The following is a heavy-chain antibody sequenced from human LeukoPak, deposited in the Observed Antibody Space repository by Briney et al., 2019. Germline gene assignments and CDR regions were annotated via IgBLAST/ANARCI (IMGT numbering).Heavy chain of an antibody. V-gene: IGHV4-39*01. J-gene: IGHJ4*02. CDR3: ARHTRSGYSYGYED. D-gene: IGHD5-18*01. CDR2: IHYTGST. CDR1: GGPIRSSGFY. Sequence: SETLSLTCTLSGGPIRSSGFYWGWISQTPGEWLEWIGSIHYTGSTYYNPSLKSRVTVSVDTSRNQFSLKVTSVTAADTAFYYCARHTRSGYSYGYEDWGQGTLVTVSS.